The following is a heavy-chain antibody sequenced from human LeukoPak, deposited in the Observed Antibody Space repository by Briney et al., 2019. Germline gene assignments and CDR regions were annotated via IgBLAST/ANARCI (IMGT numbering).Heavy chain of an antibody. Sequence: PGGSLRLPCAASGFTFSSYSMNWVRQAPGKGLEWVSSISSSSSYIYYADSVKGRFTISRDNAKNSLYLQMDSLRAEDTAVYYCARDRGTTSRDYWGQGTLVTVSS. V-gene: IGHV3-21*01. CDR3: ARDRGTTSRDY. J-gene: IGHJ4*02. CDR2: ISSSSSYI. CDR1: GFTFSSYS. D-gene: IGHD4-17*01.